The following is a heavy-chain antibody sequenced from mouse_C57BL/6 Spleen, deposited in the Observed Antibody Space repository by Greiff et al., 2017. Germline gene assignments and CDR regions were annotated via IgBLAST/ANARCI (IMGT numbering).Heavy chain of an antibody. CDR2: IYPRSGNT. Sequence: QVQLQQSGAELARPGASVKLSCKASGYTFTSYGISWVKQRTGQGLEWIGEIYPRSGNTYYNEKFKGKATLTADKSSSTAYMELRSLTSEDSAVYFCARSGYYDYLYYARDYWGQGTSVTVSS. CDR1: GYTFTSYG. J-gene: IGHJ4*01. CDR3: ARSGYYDYLYYARDY. V-gene: IGHV1-81*01. D-gene: IGHD2-4*01.